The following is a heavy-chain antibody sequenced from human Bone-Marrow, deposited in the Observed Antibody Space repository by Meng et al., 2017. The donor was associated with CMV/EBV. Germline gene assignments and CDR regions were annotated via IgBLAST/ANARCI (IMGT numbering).Heavy chain of an antibody. CDR1: GFTFSDYY. CDR2: ISSSSTI. Sequence: GGSLRLSCAASGFTFSDYYMNWVRQAPGKGLEWVSSISSSSTIYYADSVKGRFTISRDNAKNSLYLQMNSLRAEDTAVYYCARDRGGYYDSSGYYYTYFDYWGQGTLVTVSS. V-gene: IGHV3-69-1*02. CDR3: ARDRGGYYDSSGYYYTYFDY. D-gene: IGHD3-22*01. J-gene: IGHJ4*02.